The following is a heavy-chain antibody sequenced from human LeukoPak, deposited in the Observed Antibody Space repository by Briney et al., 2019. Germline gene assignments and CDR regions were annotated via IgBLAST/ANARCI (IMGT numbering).Heavy chain of an antibody. CDR1: GYSISSGYY. CDR3: AKDSGSEYCSSTSCYKSVGAFDI. J-gene: IGHJ3*02. V-gene: IGHV4-38-2*02. D-gene: IGHD2-2*02. Sequence: SETLSLTCAVSGYSISSGYYWGWIRQPPGKGLEWIGSIYHSGSTYYNPSLKSRVTISVDTSKNQFSLKLSSVTAADTAVYYCAKDSGSEYCSSTSCYKSVGAFDIWGQGTMVTVSS. CDR2: IYHSGST.